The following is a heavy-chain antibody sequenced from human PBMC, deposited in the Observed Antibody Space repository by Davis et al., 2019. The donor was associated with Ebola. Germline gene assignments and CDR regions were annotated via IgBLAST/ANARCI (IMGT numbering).Heavy chain of an antibody. D-gene: IGHD6-25*01. CDR3: VAANYYGMDV. CDR1: GFTIDDSA. Sequence: PGGSLRLSCVASGFTIDDSAMHWVRLGPGKGLAWVSGISWNSVRSAYADSVKGRFTISRDNAKHALYLQMNSLRVEDTALYYCVAANYYGMDVWGQGTAVTVS. J-gene: IGHJ6*02. CDR2: ISWNSVRS. V-gene: IGHV3-9*01.